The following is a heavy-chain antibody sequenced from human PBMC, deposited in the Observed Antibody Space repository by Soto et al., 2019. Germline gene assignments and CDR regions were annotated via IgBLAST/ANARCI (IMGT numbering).Heavy chain of an antibody. Sequence: SETLSLTCTVSGGSISSSSYYWGWIRQPPGKGLEWIGSIYYSGSTYYNPSLKSRVTISVDTSKNQFSLKLSSVTAADTAVYYCVRSYYDILTGYYPYYYYCMDVWGQGTTVTVSS. CDR3: VRSYYDILTGYYPYYYYCMDV. CDR2: IYYSGST. V-gene: IGHV4-39*01. D-gene: IGHD3-9*01. CDR1: GGSISSSSYY. J-gene: IGHJ6*02.